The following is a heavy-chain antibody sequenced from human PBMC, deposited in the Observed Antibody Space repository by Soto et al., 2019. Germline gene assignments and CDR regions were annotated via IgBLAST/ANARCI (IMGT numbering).Heavy chain of an antibody. CDR2: ISAYNGNT. D-gene: IGHD2-15*01. V-gene: IGHV1-18*01. CDR1: GYTFTSYG. Sequence: ASVKVSCKASGYTFTSYGISWVRQAPGQGLEWMGWISAYNGNTNYAQKLQGRVTMTTDTSTSTAYMELRSLRSDDTAVYYCARVHCSGGSCYDDYYYMDVWGKGTTVTV. J-gene: IGHJ6*03. CDR3: ARVHCSGGSCYDDYYYMDV.